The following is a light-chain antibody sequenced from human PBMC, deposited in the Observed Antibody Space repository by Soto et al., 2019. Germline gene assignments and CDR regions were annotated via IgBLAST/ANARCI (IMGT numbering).Light chain of an antibody. CDR2: SNN. J-gene: IGLJ2*01. V-gene: IGLV1-44*01. CDR3: AAWDDSLNGVV. Sequence: QSVLTQPPSASGTPGQRVTLSCSGSSSNVGTYTVNWYQQLPGTAPKLLIYSNNQRPSGVPDRVSGSKSGTSASLAITGLQSEDEANYYCAAWDDSLNGVVFGGGTQLTVL. CDR1: SSNVGTYT.